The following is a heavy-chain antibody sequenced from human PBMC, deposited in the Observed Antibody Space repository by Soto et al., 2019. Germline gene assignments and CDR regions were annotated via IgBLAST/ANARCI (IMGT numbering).Heavy chain of an antibody. CDR1: GGSISSGDSY. V-gene: IGHV4-30-4*01. D-gene: IGHD6-6*01. CDR3: ARGLEYSTTYYFDY. Sequence: SETLSLTCTVSGGSISSGDSYWIWIRQPPGKGLEWIGYIYYSGNTYYNPSLKSRVTISVDTPKNQFSLKLSSVTAADTAVYYCARGLEYSTTYYFDYWGQGTLVTVSS. J-gene: IGHJ4*02. CDR2: IYYSGNT.